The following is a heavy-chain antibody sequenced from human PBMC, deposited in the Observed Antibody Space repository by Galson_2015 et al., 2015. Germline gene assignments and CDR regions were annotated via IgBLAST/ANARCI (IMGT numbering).Heavy chain of an antibody. V-gene: IGHV1-58*01. D-gene: IGHD3-3*01. CDR1: GFTFTSSA. J-gene: IGHJ4*02. CDR3: AADPSYYDFWSGYFPGY. Sequence: SVKVSCKASGFTFTSSAVQWVRQARGQRLEWIGWIVVGSGNTNYAQKFQERVTITRDMSTSTAYMELSSLGSEDTAVYYCAADPSYYDFWSGYFPGYWGQGTLVTVSS. CDR2: IVVGSGNT.